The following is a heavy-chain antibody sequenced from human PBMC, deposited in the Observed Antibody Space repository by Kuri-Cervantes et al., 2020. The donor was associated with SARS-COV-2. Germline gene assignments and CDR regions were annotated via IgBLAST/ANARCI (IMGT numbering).Heavy chain of an antibody. J-gene: IGHJ6*03. D-gene: IGHD7-27*01. CDR2: ISAYNGNT. Sequence: GGSLRLSCKASGYTFTSYGISWVRQAPGQGLEWMGWISAYNGNTNYAQKLQGRVTMTTDTSTSTAYMELRSLRFEDTAVYYCATRVAGDPDYYYYIDVWGTGTTVTVSS. CDR3: ATRVAGDPDYYYYIDV. V-gene: IGHV1-18*01. CDR1: GYTFTSYG.